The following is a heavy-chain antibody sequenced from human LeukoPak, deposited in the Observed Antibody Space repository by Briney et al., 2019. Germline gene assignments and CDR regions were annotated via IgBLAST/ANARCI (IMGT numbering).Heavy chain of an antibody. CDR1: GFTFSSYG. D-gene: IGHD1-1*01. Sequence: GGSLRLSCAASGFTFSSYGMHWVRQAPGKGLEWVAVIWYDGSNKYYADSVKGRFTISRDNSKNTLYLQMNSLRAEDTAVYYCARRNGRHYFDYWGQGTLVTVPS. J-gene: IGHJ4*02. CDR3: ARRNGRHYFDY. V-gene: IGHV3-33*01. CDR2: IWYDGSNK.